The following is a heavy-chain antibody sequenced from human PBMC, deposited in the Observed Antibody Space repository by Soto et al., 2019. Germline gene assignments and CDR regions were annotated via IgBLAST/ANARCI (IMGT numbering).Heavy chain of an antibody. D-gene: IGHD4-17*01. CDR2: IYYSGST. V-gene: IGHV4-31*03. Sequence: QVQLQESGPGLVKPSQTLSLTCTVSGGSISSGGYYWSWIRQHPGKGLEWIGYIYYSGSTYYNPSLKSRLTISVHTSKTQFSLKLSSVTAADTAVYYCARGSSDGDYALDYWGQGTLVTVSS. CDR1: GGSISSGGYY. J-gene: IGHJ4*02. CDR3: ARGSSDGDYALDY.